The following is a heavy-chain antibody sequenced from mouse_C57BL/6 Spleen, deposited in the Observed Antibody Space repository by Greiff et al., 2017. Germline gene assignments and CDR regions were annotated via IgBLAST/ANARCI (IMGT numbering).Heavy chain of an antibody. D-gene: IGHD2-5*01. CDR1: GYSFTGYY. Sequence: EVQLQESGPELVKPGASVKISCKASGYSFTGYYMHWVKQSHGNILDWIGYIYPYNGVSSYNQKFKGKATLTVDKSSSTAYMELRSLTSEDSAVYYCARSNSNYLYWYFDVWGTGTTVTVSS. J-gene: IGHJ1*03. CDR3: ARSNSNYLYWYFDV. V-gene: IGHV1-31*01. CDR2: IYPYNGVS.